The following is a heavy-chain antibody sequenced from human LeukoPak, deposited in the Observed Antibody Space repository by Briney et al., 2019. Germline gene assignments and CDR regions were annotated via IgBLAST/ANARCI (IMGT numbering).Heavy chain of an antibody. CDR2: ISAYNGNT. CDR1: GGTFSSYA. D-gene: IGHD5-24*01. V-gene: IGHV1-18*01. Sequence: ASVKVSCKASGGTFSSYAISWVRQAPGQGLEWMGWISAYNGNTNYAQKLQGRVTMTTDTSTSTAYMELRSLRSDDTAVYYCARGLFGYNTFDYWGQGTLVTVSS. CDR3: ARGLFGYNTFDY. J-gene: IGHJ4*02.